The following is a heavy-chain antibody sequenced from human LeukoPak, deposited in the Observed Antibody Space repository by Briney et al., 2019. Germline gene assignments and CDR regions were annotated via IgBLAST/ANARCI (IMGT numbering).Heavy chain of an antibody. CDR2: MNPNSGNT. Sequence: ASVTVSCKASGYTFTSYDINWVRQATGQGLEWMGWMNPNSGNTGYAQKFQGRVNMTRNTSISTAYMELSSLRSDDTAVYYCARGTRTQAPWGQGTLVTVSS. CDR3: ARGTRTQAP. V-gene: IGHV1-8*01. J-gene: IGHJ5*02. CDR1: GYTFTSYD. D-gene: IGHD1/OR15-1a*01.